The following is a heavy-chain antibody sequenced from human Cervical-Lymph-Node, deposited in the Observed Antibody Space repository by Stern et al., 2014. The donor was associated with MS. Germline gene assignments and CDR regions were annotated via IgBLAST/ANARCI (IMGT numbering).Heavy chain of an antibody. CDR2: ISGSGGST. V-gene: IGHV3-23*04. CDR1: GFTFSSYA. J-gene: IGHJ6*02. CDR3: ANRGTALYYYYGMDV. D-gene: IGHD1/OR15-1a*01. Sequence: EVQLVESGGGLVQPGGSLRLSCAASGFTFSSYAMSWVRQAPGKGLEWVSAISGSGGSTYSADSVKGRFTISRDNSKNTLFLQMNSLRAEDTAVYYCANRGTALYYYYGMDVWGQGTTVTVSS.